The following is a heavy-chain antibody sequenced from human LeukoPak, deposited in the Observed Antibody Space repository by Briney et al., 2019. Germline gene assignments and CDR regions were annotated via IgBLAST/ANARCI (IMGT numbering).Heavy chain of an antibody. V-gene: IGHV3-23*01. CDR2: ISGSGGST. J-gene: IGHJ4*02. D-gene: IGHD3-22*01. CDR1: GFTFSSYA. CDR3: AKISGYYFGDFGY. Sequence: GGSLRLSCAASGFTFSSYAMSWVRQAPGKGLEWVSAISGSGGSTYYAGSVKGRFTISRDNSENTLYLQMNSLRAEDTAVYYCAKISGYYFGDFGYWGQGTLVTVSS.